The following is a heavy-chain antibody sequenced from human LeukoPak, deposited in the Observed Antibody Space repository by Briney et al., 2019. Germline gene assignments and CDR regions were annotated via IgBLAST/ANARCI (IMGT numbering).Heavy chain of an antibody. CDR1: GFTFSSYW. J-gene: IGHJ4*02. CDR2: IDSDGIGT. V-gene: IGHV3-74*01. CDR3: ARDQGSFDY. Sequence: GGSLRLSCAASGFTFSSYWMHWIRQAPGEGLVWVSRIDSDGIGTSYADSVRGRFTISRDNAKNTVYLQMNSLRAEDTAVYYCARDQGSFDYWGQGTLVTVSS.